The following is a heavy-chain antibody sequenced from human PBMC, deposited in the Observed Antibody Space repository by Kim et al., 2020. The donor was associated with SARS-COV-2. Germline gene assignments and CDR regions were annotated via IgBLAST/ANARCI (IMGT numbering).Heavy chain of an antibody. J-gene: IGHJ2*01. V-gene: IGHV3-9*01. CDR3: AKDTGAARPYWYFDL. D-gene: IGHD6-6*01. Sequence: DSGKGRFTISRDNAKNSLYLQMNSLRAEDTALYYCAKDTGAARPYWYFDLWGRGTLVTVSS.